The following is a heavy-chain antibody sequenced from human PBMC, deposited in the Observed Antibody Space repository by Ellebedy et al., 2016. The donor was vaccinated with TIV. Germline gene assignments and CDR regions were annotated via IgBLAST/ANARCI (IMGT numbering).Heavy chain of an antibody. V-gene: IGHV4-39*02. CDR3: GREGGSGSYYNSY. Sequence: MPSETLSLTCTVPGGSISSSTTYYWGWIRQPPGQGLEWIGSIYYIGSANYNPSLTSRITIYVDTSKNQFSLQLNSVTAADTAVYYCGREGGSGSYYNSYWGQGTLVTVSS. D-gene: IGHD3-10*01. J-gene: IGHJ4*02. CDR1: GGSISSSTTYY. CDR2: IYYIGSA.